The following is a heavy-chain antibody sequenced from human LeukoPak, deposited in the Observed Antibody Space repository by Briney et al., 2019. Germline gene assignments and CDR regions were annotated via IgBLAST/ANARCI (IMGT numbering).Heavy chain of an antibody. J-gene: IGHJ4*02. CDR2: TYDRSKWYN. Sequence: PPQTLSLTCAISGDSVSSNSAGWSWTRQSPSRGLEWLGRTYDRSKWYNEYTVSVKSQISINPDTSKKQFSLHLNSVTPEDTAVYYCARVSADTCYFDYWGQGILVTVSS. CDR1: GDSVSSNSAG. V-gene: IGHV6-1*01. CDR3: ARVSADTCYFDY. D-gene: IGHD2-2*01.